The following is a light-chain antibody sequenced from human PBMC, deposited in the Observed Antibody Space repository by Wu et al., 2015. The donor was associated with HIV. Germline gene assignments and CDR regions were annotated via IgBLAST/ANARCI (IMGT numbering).Light chain of an antibody. CDR1: QSVSNN. CDR2: GAS. Sequence: EIVLTQSPGTLSLSPGKRATLSCRASQSVSNNLAWYQQIPGQPPRLLIYGASTRATGVPARFSGSGSGTEFTLTISSLQSEDFAIHFCQQYNNWPPTFGPGTKVDIK. V-gene: IGKV3-15*01. CDR3: QQYNNWPPT. J-gene: IGKJ3*01.